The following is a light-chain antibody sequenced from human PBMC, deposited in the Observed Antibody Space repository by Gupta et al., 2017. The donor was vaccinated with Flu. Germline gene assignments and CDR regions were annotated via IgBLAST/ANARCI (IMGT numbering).Light chain of an antibody. CDR2: DDT. CDR3: QVWHMSSVV. CDR1: NIGSKS. Sequence: SYVLTQPPSVSVAPGQTARITCGANNIGSKSVHWYQKRPGQAPVLVVYDDTARPSGIPERFSGSNSGNTATLTISRVEAGDEANYDCQVWHMSSVVFDGGTKLTVL. J-gene: IGLJ2*01. V-gene: IGLV3-21*02.